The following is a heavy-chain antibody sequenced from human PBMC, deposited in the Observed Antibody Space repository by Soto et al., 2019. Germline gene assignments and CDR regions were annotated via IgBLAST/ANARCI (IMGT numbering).Heavy chain of an antibody. V-gene: IGHV3-30*18. Sequence: QVQLVESGGGVVQPGRSLRLSCTASGFTFSSYGMHWDRPAPGKGLEWVAVISYDGSNKYYADSVKVRFTISRDNSKNTLYLQMNSLRAEDTAVYYSAKETMETVTTLDWYFDLWGRGTLVTVSS. CDR1: GFTFSSYG. D-gene: IGHD4-17*01. CDR2: ISYDGSNK. J-gene: IGHJ2*01. CDR3: AKETMETVTTLDWYFDL.